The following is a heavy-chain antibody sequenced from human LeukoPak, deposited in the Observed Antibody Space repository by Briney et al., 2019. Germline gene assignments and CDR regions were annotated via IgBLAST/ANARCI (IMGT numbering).Heavy chain of an antibody. Sequence: SQTLSLTCAISEDSVPSNSAPWNWIRQSPSRGLERLGRTYYKSKWYDAYAESVKSRITIKPDTSRNQFSLQLDSVTPEDTAVCYCGRGHRGYIDSWGQGTLVTVSS. J-gene: IGHJ4*02. D-gene: IGHD5-12*01. CDR2: TYYKSKWYD. V-gene: IGHV6-1*01. CDR3: GRGHRGYIDS. CDR1: EDSVPSNSAP.